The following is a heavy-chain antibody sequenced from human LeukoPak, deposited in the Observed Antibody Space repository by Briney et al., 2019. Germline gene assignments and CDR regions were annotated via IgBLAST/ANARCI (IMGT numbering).Heavy chain of an antibody. CDR1: GFTFSSYA. J-gene: IGHJ4*02. D-gene: IGHD3-10*01. V-gene: IGHV3-23*01. CDR2: ISGSGGST. CDR3: AKDRLLWFGELFCYFDY. Sequence: GGSLRLSCAASGFTFSSYAMSWVRQAPGQGLEWVSAISGSGGSTYYADSVKGRFTISRDNSKNTLYLQMNSLRAEDTAVYYCAKDRLLWFGELFCYFDYWGQGTLVTVSS.